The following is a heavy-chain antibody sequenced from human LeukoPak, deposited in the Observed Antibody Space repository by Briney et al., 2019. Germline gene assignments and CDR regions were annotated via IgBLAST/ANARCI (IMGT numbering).Heavy chain of an antibody. CDR1: GGSISSSSYY. Sequence: SETLSLTCTVSGGSISSSSYYWGWIRQPPGKGLEWIGSIYYSGSTYYNPSLKSRVTISVDTSKNQFSLKLSSVTAADTAVYYCAGGSYYGGFDYWGQGTLVTVSS. V-gene: IGHV4-39*07. D-gene: IGHD1-26*01. J-gene: IGHJ4*02. CDR2: IYYSGST. CDR3: AGGSYYGGFDY.